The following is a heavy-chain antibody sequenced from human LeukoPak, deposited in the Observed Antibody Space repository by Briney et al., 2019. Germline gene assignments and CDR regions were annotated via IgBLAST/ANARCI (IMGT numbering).Heavy chain of an antibody. CDR3: ARDRSNGDYAFDY. V-gene: IGHV3-21*01. D-gene: IGHD4-17*01. Sequence: GGSLRLSCAASGFSTYAMSWVRQAPGEGLEWVSSISSYSSYIYYADSVKGRFTISRDNAKNPLYLQMNSLRAEDTAVYYCARDRSNGDYAFDYWGQGALVTVSS. CDR1: GFSTYA. J-gene: IGHJ4*02. CDR2: ISSYSSYI.